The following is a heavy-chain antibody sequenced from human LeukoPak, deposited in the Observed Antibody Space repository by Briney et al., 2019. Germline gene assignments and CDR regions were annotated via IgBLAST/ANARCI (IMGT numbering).Heavy chain of an antibody. CDR1: GFTFDDYG. CDR3: ARVRWGGLYYFDY. V-gene: IGHV3-20*04. CDR2: INWNGGST. Sequence: GGSLRLSCAASGFTFDDYGMSWVRQAPGKGLEWASGINWNGGSTGYADSVKGRFTISRDNAKNTLYLQMNSLRAEDTAVYFCARVRWGGLYYFDYWGQGALVTVSS. J-gene: IGHJ4*02. D-gene: IGHD3-16*01.